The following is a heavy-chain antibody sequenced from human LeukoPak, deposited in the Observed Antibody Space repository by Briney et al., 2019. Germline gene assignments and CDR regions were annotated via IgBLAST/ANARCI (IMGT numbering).Heavy chain of an antibody. CDR3: ARGSRITVFGVVTSFDY. CDR1: GYSFTSYW. D-gene: IGHD3-3*01. V-gene: IGHV5-51*01. CDR2: IYPGDSVT. Sequence: GESLKISCKGSGYSFTSYWISWVRQMPGKGLEWMGIIYPGDSVTRYSPSFQGQVTISADKSISTAYLQWSSLKASDTAMYYCARGSRITVFGVVTSFDYWGQGTLVTVSS. J-gene: IGHJ4*02.